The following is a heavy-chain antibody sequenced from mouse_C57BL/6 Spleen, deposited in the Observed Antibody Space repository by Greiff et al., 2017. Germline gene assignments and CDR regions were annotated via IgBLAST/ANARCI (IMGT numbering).Heavy chain of an antibody. V-gene: IGHV5-17*01. CDR1: GFTFSDYG. CDR3: ARGGQLRPGCFDY. J-gene: IGHJ2*01. Sequence: EVKLMESGGGLVKPGGSLKLSCAASGFTFSDYGMHWVRQAPEKGLEWVAYISSGSSTIYYADTVKGRFTISRDNAKNTLFLQMTSLRSEDTAMYYCARGGQLRPGCFDYWGQGTTLTVSS. D-gene: IGHD3-2*02. CDR2: ISSGSSTI.